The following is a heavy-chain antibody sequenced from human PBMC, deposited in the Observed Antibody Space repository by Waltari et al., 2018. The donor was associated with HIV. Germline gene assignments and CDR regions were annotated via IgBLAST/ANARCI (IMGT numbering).Heavy chain of an antibody. CDR1: GYTFTSYG. CDR3: ARADLSDLWRAFDI. CDR2: SNSYNRNT. Sequence: HVQLVQSGAEVKKPGASVKVSCKASGYTFTSYGISWVRPAPGQGLEGMGWSNSYNRNTNNAQKLHGRVTMTTDTATSTAYMELRSLRSDDTAVYYCARADLSDLWRAFDIWGQGTMVTVAS. V-gene: IGHV1-18*01. D-gene: IGHD2-21*01. J-gene: IGHJ3*02.